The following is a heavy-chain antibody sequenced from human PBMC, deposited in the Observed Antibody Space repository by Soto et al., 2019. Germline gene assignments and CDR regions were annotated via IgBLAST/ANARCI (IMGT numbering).Heavy chain of an antibody. CDR1: GGTFSSYA. CDR2: IIPIFGTA. J-gene: IGHJ4*02. V-gene: IGHV1-69*01. Sequence: QVQLVQSGAEVKKPGSSVKVSCKASGGTFSSYAISWVRRAPGQGLEWMGGIIPIFGTANYAQKFQGRVTITADESTSTAYMELSSLRSEDTAVYYCARKVAYYDSSGYYYGRYYFDYWGQGTLVTVSS. CDR3: ARKVAYYDSSGYYYGRYYFDY. D-gene: IGHD3-22*01.